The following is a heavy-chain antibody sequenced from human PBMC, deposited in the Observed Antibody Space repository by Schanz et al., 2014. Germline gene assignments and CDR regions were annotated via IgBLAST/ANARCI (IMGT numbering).Heavy chain of an antibody. CDR2: IIPILGIT. CDR3: ARGLGDERWLDLNEAFDI. D-gene: IGHD6-19*01. V-gene: IGHV1-69*02. J-gene: IGHJ3*02. CDR1: GGTFSSYT. Sequence: QVQLVQSGAEVMKPGSSVKVSCKASGGTFSSYTINWVRQAPGQGLEWMGRIIPILGITNVAQTFQDRVTSTVDKSTSTAYMELSSLRSEDTAVYYCARGLGDERWLDLNEAFDIWGQGTIVTVSS.